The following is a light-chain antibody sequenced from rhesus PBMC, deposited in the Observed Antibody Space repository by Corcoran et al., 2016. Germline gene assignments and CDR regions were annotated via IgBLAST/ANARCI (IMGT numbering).Light chain of an antibody. CDR2: DAS. CDR3: QQYSNGPLT. V-gene: IGKV3-35*01. J-gene: IGKJ4*01. Sequence: EIALTQSPATLSLSPGERATLSCRASQSVSSSLAWYHQKPGQAPRLLIYDASSRATGIPDRFSGTGSGTDFTLTMSSLEPEAVGVYYCQQYSNGPLTFGGEAKVEL. CDR1: QSVSSS.